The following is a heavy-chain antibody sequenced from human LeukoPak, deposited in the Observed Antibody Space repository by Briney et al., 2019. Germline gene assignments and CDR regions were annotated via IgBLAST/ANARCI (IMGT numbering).Heavy chain of an antibody. CDR1: GFTFSSYA. D-gene: IGHD6-13*01. V-gene: IGHV3-23*01. J-gene: IGHJ4*02. CDR2: ISGNGVGT. CDR3: AKIPWDSSGWSIDY. Sequence: PGGSLRLSCAASGFTFSSYALSWVRQAPGKGLEWVSGISGNGVGTYYADSMRGRFTISRDNSRYTLYLQMNSLRVEDTAIYYCAKIPWDSSGWSIDYWGRGSLVTVSS.